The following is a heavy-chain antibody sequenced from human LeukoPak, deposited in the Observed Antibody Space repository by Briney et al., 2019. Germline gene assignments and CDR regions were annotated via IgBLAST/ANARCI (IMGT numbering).Heavy chain of an antibody. CDR2: IYGSGST. V-gene: IGHV4-59*08. CDR1: GDSLSSHY. D-gene: IGHD6-19*01. J-gene: IGHJ4*02. CDR3: ARNVGWYSHDC. Sequence: PSETLSLTCTVSGDSLSSHYWSWIRQPPGKGLEWIGYIYGSGSTHYDPSLRSRVTISEDTSKNQFSLKLTSVTAADTAVYYCARNVGWYSHDCWGQGTLVTVSP.